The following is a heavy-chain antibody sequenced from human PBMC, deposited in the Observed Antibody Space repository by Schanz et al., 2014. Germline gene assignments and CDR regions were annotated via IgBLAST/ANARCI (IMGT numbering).Heavy chain of an antibody. J-gene: IGHJ4*02. CDR1: GITFSSHS. CDR3: AKYRGYYRVSGSYRELEY. D-gene: IGHD3-10*01. CDR2: ISGSGGST. Sequence: EVHLVESGGGLVQPGGSLRLSCAASGITFSSHSFNWVRQAPGKGLEWVSAISGSGGSTYYADAVRGRFTISRDNSKTTVYLQMNSLRAEDTAVYYCAKYRGYYRVSGSYRELEYWGQGTLVTVSS. V-gene: IGHV3-23*04.